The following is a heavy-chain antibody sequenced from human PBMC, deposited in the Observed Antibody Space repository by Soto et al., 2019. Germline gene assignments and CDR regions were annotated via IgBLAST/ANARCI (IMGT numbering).Heavy chain of an antibody. J-gene: IGHJ6*02. Sequence: SVKVSCKASGGTFNSYSINWVLQAPGQGLEWMGAIIPIFGTPNYAQKFQGRVTITADKSTSTAYMELSSLRSEDTAVYYCARGSSALNYYYGMDVWGQGTTVTVSS. D-gene: IGHD6-6*01. CDR2: IIPIFGTP. V-gene: IGHV1-69*06. CDR3: ARGSSALNYYYGMDV. CDR1: GGTFNSYS.